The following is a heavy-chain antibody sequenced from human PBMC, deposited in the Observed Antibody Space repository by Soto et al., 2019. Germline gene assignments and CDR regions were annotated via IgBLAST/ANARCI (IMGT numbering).Heavy chain of an antibody. J-gene: IGHJ4*02. CDR3: AKNMAYYGSGSFYRGGYN. D-gene: IGHD3-10*01. V-gene: IGHV1-69*12. CDR2: IIPFIASI. Sequence: QVQLVQSAAEVKKPGSSVKVSCTASGGTFSDFAISWVRQAPGQGLEWMGGIIPFIASINYAQKFQGRVTITADESTSTAYMALSSLRSEDTAVYYCAKNMAYYGSGSFYRGGYNWGQGTLVTVSS. CDR1: GGTFSDFA.